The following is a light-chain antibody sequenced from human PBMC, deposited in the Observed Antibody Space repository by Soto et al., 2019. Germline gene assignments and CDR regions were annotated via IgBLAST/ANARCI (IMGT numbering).Light chain of an antibody. V-gene: IGLV2-23*03. Sequence: QSALTQPASVSGSPGQSITISCTGTSSDVGSYNLVSWYQQHPGKAPKLMIYEGSKRPSGVSNRFSGSKSGNTASLTISGLQAEDEADYYCCSYAGSSTFYVFVTGTKVT. CDR2: EGS. J-gene: IGLJ1*01. CDR3: CSYAGSSTFYV. CDR1: SSDVGSYNL.